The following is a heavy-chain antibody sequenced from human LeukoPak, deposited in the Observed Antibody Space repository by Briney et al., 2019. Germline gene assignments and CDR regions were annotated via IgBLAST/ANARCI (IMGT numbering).Heavy chain of an antibody. CDR2: INHSGST. CDR1: GGSFSGYY. V-gene: IGHV4-34*01. Sequence: PSETLSLTXAVYGGSFSGYYWSWIRQPPGKGLEWIGEINHSGSTNYNPSLKSRVTISVDTSKNQFSLKLSSVTAADTAVYYCARGLGGWWPEPFAWGQGTLVTVSS. J-gene: IGHJ5*02. D-gene: IGHD2-8*02. CDR3: ARGLGGWWPEPFA.